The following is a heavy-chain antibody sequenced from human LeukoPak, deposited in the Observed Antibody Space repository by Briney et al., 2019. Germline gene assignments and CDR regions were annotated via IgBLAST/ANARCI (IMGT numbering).Heavy chain of an antibody. V-gene: IGHV3-66*01. Sequence: GGSLRLSCAASGFTVSSNYMSWVRQAPGKGLEWVSVIYSGGSTYYADSVKGRFTISRDNSKNTLYLQMNSLRAEDTAVYYCARSPLSMIVAGLDYWGQGTLVTVSS. CDR2: IYSGGST. J-gene: IGHJ4*02. CDR3: ARSPLSMIVAGLDY. CDR1: GFTVSSNY. D-gene: IGHD3-22*01.